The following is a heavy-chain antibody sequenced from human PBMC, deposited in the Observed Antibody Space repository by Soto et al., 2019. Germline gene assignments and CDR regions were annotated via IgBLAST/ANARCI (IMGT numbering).Heavy chain of an antibody. Sequence: GASVKVACKASGGTFSSYAISWVRQAPGQGLEWMGGIIPIFGTANYAQKFQGRVTITADESTSTAYMELSSLRSEDTAVYYCAREESHGSDLYGMDVWGQGTTVTVS. V-gene: IGHV1-69*13. CDR3: AREESHGSDLYGMDV. J-gene: IGHJ6*02. D-gene: IGHD3-10*01. CDR2: IIPIFGTA. CDR1: GGTFSSYA.